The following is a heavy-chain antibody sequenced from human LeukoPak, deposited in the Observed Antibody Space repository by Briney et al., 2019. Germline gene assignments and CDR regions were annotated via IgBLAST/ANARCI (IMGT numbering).Heavy chain of an antibody. Sequence: SVKVSCKASGGTFSSYAISWVRQAPGQGLEWMGGIIPIFGTANYAQKFQGRVTITADESTSTAYMGLSSLRSEDTAVYYCARGLGYCSGGSCYFDAFDIWGQGTMVTVSS. J-gene: IGHJ3*02. V-gene: IGHV1-69*13. CDR1: GGTFSSYA. CDR2: IIPIFGTA. D-gene: IGHD2-15*01. CDR3: ARGLGYCSGGSCYFDAFDI.